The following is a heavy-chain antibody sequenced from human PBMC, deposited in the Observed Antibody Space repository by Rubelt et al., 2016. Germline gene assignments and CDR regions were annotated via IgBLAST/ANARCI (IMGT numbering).Heavy chain of an antibody. CDR2: IYYSGST. D-gene: IGHD6-13*01. V-gene: IGHV4-39*01. J-gene: IGHJ4*02. CDR1: GYSISSSSYY. CDR3: ARHVGLLGSSWYFDY. Sequence: QVQLQESGPGLVKPSETLSLTCTVSGYSISSSSYYWGWIRQPPGKGLEWIGRIYYSGSTYYNPSLKSRVTISVDTSKNQFSLKLSSVTAADTAVYYCARHVGLLGSSWYFDYWGQGTLVTVSS.